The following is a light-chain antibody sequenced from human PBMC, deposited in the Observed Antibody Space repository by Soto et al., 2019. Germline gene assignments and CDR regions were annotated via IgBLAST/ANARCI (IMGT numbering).Light chain of an antibody. CDR3: QQYGNSPLT. Sequence: EIVLTQSPGTLSLSPGERATLSCRASQSDSSSYLACYQQKPVQAPRHLIHGASSRATGIPDRFSGSGSGTDFTLTISRLEPEDFAVYYCQQYGNSPLTFGQGTKVEIK. CDR2: GAS. J-gene: IGKJ1*01. V-gene: IGKV3-20*01. CDR1: QSDSSSY.